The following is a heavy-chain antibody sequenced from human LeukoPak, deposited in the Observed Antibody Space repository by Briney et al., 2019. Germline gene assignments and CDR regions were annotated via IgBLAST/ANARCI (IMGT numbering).Heavy chain of an antibody. CDR2: INPKTGDT. D-gene: IGHD3-10*01. CDR3: AFPGTEWYGHDNWFDP. Sequence: ASVTVSCKASGYTFTGSYMHWVRQAPGQGLQWMGWINPKTGDTKYAQNFQGRVTLTTETSINTAYMELSSLKSDDTAVYYCAFPGTEWYGHDNWFDPWGQGTLVTVSS. CDR1: GYTFTGSY. V-gene: IGHV1-2*02. J-gene: IGHJ5*02.